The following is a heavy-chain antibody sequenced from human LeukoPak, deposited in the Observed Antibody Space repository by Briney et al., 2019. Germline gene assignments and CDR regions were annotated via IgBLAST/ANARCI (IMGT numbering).Heavy chain of an antibody. Sequence: SETLSLTCTVSGGSISSYYWSWIRQPPGKGLEWIGRIYTSGSTNYNPSLKSRVTMSVDTSKNQFSLKLSSVTAADTAVYYCASGGSDYVWGSYRSNWFDPWGQGTLVTVSS. D-gene: IGHD3-16*02. CDR2: IYTSGST. J-gene: IGHJ5*02. V-gene: IGHV4-4*07. CDR3: ASGGSDYVWGSYRSNWFDP. CDR1: GGSISSYY.